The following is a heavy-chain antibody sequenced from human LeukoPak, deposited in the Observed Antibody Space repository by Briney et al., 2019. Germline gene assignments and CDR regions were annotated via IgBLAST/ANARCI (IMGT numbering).Heavy chain of an antibody. Sequence: SETLSLTCTVSGGSISSYYWSWIRQPPGKGLEWIGYIYYSGSTNYNPSLKSRVTIPVDTSKNQFSLKLSSVTAADTAVYYCARLVLGYFDYWGQGTLVTVSS. D-gene: IGHD2-15*01. CDR2: IYYSGST. CDR3: ARLVLGYFDY. J-gene: IGHJ4*02. V-gene: IGHV4-59*01. CDR1: GGSISSYY.